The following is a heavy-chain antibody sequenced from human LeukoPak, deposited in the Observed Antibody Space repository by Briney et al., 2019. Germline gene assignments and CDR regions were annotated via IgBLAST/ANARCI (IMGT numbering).Heavy chain of an antibody. V-gene: IGHV3-13*01. CDR1: GFTFSSYD. CDR3: ARVLAAADNYGRDV. Sequence: GGSLRLSCAASGFTFSSYDMHWVRQATGKGLEWVSAIGTAGDTHYPGSVKGRFTISRENAKNSLYLQMNSLRAGDTAVYYCARVLAAADNYGRDVWGQGTTVTVSS. CDR2: IGTAGDT. J-gene: IGHJ6*02. D-gene: IGHD6-13*01.